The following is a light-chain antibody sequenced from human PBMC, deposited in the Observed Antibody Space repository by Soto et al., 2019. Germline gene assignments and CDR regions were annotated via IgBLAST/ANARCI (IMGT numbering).Light chain of an antibody. J-gene: IGKJ4*01. CDR3: QQLNGYPLT. Sequence: DIQLTQSPSFLSASVGDRVTITCRASQGISSFLAWYLQKPGKAPNLLIYTASTLQSGVPSRFSGSGSGTEFTLTISSLQPEDFATYYCQQLNGYPLTFGGGTKVEIK. CDR1: QGISSF. CDR2: TAS. V-gene: IGKV1-9*01.